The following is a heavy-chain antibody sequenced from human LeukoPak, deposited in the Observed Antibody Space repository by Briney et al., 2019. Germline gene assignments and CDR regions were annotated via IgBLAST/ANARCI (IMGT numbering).Heavy chain of an antibody. CDR1: GGTFSSYA. CDR2: IIPILGIA. D-gene: IGHD4-23*01. CDR3: ARDLDLDGGAFDI. Sequence: SVKVSCKASGGTFSSYAISWVRQAPGQGLEWMGRIIPILGIANYAKKFQGSVTITADKTTSTAYMELSSLRSEATAVYYCARDLDLDGGAFDIWGQGTMVTVSS. V-gene: IGHV1-69*04. J-gene: IGHJ3*02.